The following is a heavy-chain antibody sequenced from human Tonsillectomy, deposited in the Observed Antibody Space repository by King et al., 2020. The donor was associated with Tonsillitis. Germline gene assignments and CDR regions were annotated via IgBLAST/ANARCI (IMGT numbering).Heavy chain of an antibody. CDR1: GFTFSSDA. CDR2: ISSSGGST. CDR3: AKDARGTTFWGEGAAFDS. V-gene: IGHV3-23*01. D-gene: IGHD3-16*01. Sequence: VQLQESGGGLVQPGGSLRLSCAASGFTFSSDAMTWVRQAPGKGLEWVSAISSSGGSTDYADSVKGRFTISRDNSKNTLFLQMNSLRAEDTAIYYCAKDARGTTFWGEGAAFDSWGQGTMVTVSS. J-gene: IGHJ3*02.